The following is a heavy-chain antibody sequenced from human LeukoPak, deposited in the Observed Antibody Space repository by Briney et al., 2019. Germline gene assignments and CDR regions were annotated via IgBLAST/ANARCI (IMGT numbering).Heavy chain of an antibody. J-gene: IGHJ2*01. CDR2: IYYSGST. D-gene: IGHD4-17*01. CDR1: GGSISSYY. Sequence: SSETLSLTCTVSGGSISSYYWSWIRQPPGKGLEWIGYIYYSGSTNYNPSLKSRVTISVDTSKNQFSLKLSSVTAADTAVYYCARGSSERDYGDFDLWGRGTLVTVSS. CDR3: ARGSSERDYGDFDL. V-gene: IGHV4-59*12.